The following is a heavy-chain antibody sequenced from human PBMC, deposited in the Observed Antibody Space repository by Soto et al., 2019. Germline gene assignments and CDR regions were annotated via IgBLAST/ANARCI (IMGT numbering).Heavy chain of an antibody. CDR2: ISSSGSTI. D-gene: IGHD3-22*01. Sequence: HPGGSLRLSCAASGFTFSSYEMNWVRQAPGKGLEWVSYISSSGSTIYYADSVKGRFTISRDNAKNSLYLQMNSLRAEDTAVYYCARGETMIAPEIPFDYWGQGTLVTVSS. CDR1: GFTFSSYE. CDR3: ARGETMIAPEIPFDY. J-gene: IGHJ4*02. V-gene: IGHV3-48*03.